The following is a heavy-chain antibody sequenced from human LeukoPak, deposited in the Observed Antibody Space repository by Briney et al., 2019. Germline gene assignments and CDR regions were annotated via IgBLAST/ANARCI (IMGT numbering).Heavy chain of an antibody. CDR1: GGSISRFY. CDR3: ARDMEQWLAFDY. J-gene: IGHJ4*02. V-gene: IGHV4-59*01. Sequence: SGPRLVKPSETLSLTCTVSGGSISRFYWSWIRQTPGKGLEWIGCIYYSGSTNYNPSLKSRVTISVDTSKNQFSLKLSSVTAADTAVYYCARDMEQWLAFDYWGQGTLVTVSS. D-gene: IGHD6-19*01. CDR2: IYYSGST.